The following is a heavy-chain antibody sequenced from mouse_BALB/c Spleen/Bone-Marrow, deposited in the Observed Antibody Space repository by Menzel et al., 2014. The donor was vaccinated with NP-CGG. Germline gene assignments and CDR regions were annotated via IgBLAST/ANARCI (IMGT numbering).Heavy chain of an antibody. CDR2: IDPANGNT. D-gene: IGHD1-1*02. J-gene: IGHJ3*01. CDR3: ARYYCGSSLFAY. V-gene: IGHV14-3*02. Sequence: EVQLQQSGAELVKPGASVKLSCTASGFNIKDTYMYWVKQRPEQGLEWIGRIDPANGNTKYEPKFQDKATITADTSSNTAYLNLSRVAAEDTDVYSCARYYCGSSLFAYWGQGTLVTVSA. CDR1: GFNIKDTY.